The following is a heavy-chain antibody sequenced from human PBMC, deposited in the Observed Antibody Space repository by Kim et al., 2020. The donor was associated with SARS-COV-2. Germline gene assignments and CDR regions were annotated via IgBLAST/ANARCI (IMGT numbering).Heavy chain of an antibody. Sequence: GGSLRLSCAASGFTFSSYDMHWVRQATGKGLEWVSAIGTAGDTYYPGSVKGRFTISRENAKNSLYLQMNSLRAGDTAVYYCARGATGGWDIYYYYGMDVWGQGTTVTVSS. V-gene: IGHV3-13*01. CDR2: IGTAGDT. J-gene: IGHJ6*02. CDR3: ARGATGGWDIYYYYGMDV. D-gene: IGHD6-19*01. CDR1: GFTFSSYD.